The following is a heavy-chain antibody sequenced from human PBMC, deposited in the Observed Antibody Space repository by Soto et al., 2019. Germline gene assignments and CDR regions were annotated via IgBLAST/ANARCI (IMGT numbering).Heavy chain of an antibody. Sequence: GGSLRLSCAASGFTFSSYSMNWVRQAPGKGLEWVSYISSGSSTIYYADSVKGRFTISRDNAKNSLYLQMDSMRAEDTAVYYATRSAYMDVWGTGTTVTVSS. CDR3: TRSAYMDV. D-gene: IGHD2-2*01. CDR1: GFTFSSYS. V-gene: IGHV3-48*01. J-gene: IGHJ6*03. CDR2: ISSGSSTI.